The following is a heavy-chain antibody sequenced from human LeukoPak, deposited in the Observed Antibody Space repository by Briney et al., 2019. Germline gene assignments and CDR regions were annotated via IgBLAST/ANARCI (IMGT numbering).Heavy chain of an antibody. J-gene: IGHJ4*02. CDR3: AKFSREVRSY. V-gene: IGHV3-23*01. CDR1: GFTFSSYA. CDR2: ISGSGGST. D-gene: IGHD1-26*01. Sequence: GGSLRLSCGASGFTFSSYAMSWVRQAPGKGLEWVSAISGSGGSTYYADSVKGRFTISRDNSKNTLYLQMNCLRAEDTAVYYCAKFSREVRSYWGQGTLVTVSS.